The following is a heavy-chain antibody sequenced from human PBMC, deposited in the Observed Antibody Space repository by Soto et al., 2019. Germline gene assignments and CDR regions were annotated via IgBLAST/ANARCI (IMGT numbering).Heavy chain of an antibody. CDR1: GFSLTNYW. J-gene: IGHJ4*02. Sequence: EVQLVESGGGLVQPGGSLRLSCAASGFSLTNYWMQWVRQAPGKGLEWVASINEHGREMYYVDYVRGRFTISRDIAENSLYLQMNSLRAEDTAMYYCARDDADYVGQGTLVTVSS. CDR2: INEHGREM. CDR3: ARDDADY. V-gene: IGHV3-7*05.